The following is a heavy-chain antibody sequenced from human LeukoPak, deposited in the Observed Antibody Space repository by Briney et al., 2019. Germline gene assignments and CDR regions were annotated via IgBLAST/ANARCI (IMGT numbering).Heavy chain of an antibody. D-gene: IGHD1-26*01. V-gene: IGHV1-8*01. CDR2: MNPNSGNR. Sequence: ASVKVSCKASGYTFTSYDINWVRQATGQGLEWMGWMNPNSGNRGYAQEFQGRVTMTRNTSISTAYMELSSLRSDDTAVYYCARDYSGSSFDYWGQGTLVTVSS. J-gene: IGHJ4*02. CDR1: GYTFTSYD. CDR3: ARDYSGSSFDY.